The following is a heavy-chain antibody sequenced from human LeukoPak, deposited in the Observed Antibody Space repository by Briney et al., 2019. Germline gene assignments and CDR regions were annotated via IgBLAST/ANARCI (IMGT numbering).Heavy chain of an antibody. CDR3: ARDRGYEIFDY. D-gene: IGHD5-12*01. Sequence: GGFLRLSCAASGFTFSSYWMNWVRQAPGEGLEWVANIKEDGSEKYYVDSVKGRFSISRDNAKNSLYLQMNSLRAEDTAVYYCARDRGYEIFDYWGQGTLVTVSS. J-gene: IGHJ4*02. V-gene: IGHV3-7*03. CDR1: GFTFSSYW. CDR2: IKEDGSEK.